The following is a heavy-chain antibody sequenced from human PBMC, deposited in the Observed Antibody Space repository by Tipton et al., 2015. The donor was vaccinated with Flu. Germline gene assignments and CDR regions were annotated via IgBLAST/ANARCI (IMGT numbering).Heavy chain of an antibody. CDR2: IDSSGGAT. V-gene: IGHV3-23*01. D-gene: IGHD1-7*01. Sequence: SLRLSCAASGLTFSSYPMTWVRQAPGKGLEWVSGIDSSGGATYYADSVKGRFTISRDNSKNTHYLQMNSLRAEDTAVYYCAVIMGTPADYWGQGTLVTVSS. CDR3: AVIMGTPADY. CDR1: GLTFSSYP. J-gene: IGHJ4*02.